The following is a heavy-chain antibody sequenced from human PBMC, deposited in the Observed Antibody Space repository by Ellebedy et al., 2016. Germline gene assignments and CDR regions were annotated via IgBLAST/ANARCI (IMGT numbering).Heavy chain of an antibody. CDR3: ARDQMREYCGGDCYAGYNWFDP. Sequence: SETLSLXCAVSGGSISSGGYSWSWIRQPPGKGLEWIGYIYYSGSTYYNPSLKSRVTISVDTSKNQFSLKLSSVTAADTAVYYCARDQMREYCGGDCYAGYNWFDPWGQGTLVTVSS. J-gene: IGHJ5*02. V-gene: IGHV4-30-2*01. CDR2: IYYSGST. CDR1: GGSISSGGYS. D-gene: IGHD2-21*02.